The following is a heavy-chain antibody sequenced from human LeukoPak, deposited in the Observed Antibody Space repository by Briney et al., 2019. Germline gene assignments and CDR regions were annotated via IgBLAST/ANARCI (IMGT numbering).Heavy chain of an antibody. CDR1: GFTFSSYG. CDR2: ISYDGSNK. D-gene: IGHD3-3*01. V-gene: IGHV3-30*03. J-gene: IGHJ6*02. CDR3: ARDMTIFGVVTSHYYYYGMDV. Sequence: GGSLRLSCAASGFTFSSYGMHWVRQAPGKGLEWVAVISYDGSNKYYADSVKGRFTISRDNSKNTLYLQMNSLRAEGTAVYYCARDMTIFGVVTSHYYYYGMDVWGQGTTVTVSS.